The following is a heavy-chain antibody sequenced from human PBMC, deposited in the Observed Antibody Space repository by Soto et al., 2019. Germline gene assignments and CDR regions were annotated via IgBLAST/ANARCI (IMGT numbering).Heavy chain of an antibody. J-gene: IGHJ4*02. CDR3: ARGSAGSGIYYFEY. CDR1: GYTFTSYA. V-gene: IGHV1-3*01. Sequence: ASVKVSCKASGYTFTSYAMHCVRQAPGQRLEWMGWINAGNGNTKYSQKFQGRVTITRDTSASTAYMELSSLRSEDTAAYYCARGSAGSGIYYFEYWGQGTLVTVSS. CDR2: INAGNGNT. D-gene: IGHD3-10*01.